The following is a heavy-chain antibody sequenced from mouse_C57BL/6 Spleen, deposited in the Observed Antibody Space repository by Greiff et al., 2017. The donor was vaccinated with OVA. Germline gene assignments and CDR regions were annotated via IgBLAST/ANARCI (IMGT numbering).Heavy chain of an antibody. CDR2: IYPGNSDT. V-gene: IGHV1-5*01. D-gene: IGHD2-5*01. J-gene: IGHJ1*03. Sequence: EVQLQQSGTVLARPGASVKMSCKTSGYTFTSYWMHWVKQRPGQGLEWIGAIYPGNSDTSYNQKFKGKAKLTAVTSASTAYMELSSLTNEDSAVYYCTKGVYYSNSWYFDVWGTGTTVTVSS. CDR1: GYTFTSYW. CDR3: TKGVYYSNSWYFDV.